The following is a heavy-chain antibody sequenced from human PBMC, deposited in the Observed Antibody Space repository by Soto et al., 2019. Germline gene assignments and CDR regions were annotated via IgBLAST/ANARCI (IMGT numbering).Heavy chain of an antibody. CDR2: IWYDGSNK. D-gene: IGHD3-22*01. CDR1: GFTFSSYG. Sequence: QVQLVESGGGVVQPGRSLRLSCAASGFTFSSYGMHWVRQAPGKGLEWVAVIWYDGSNKYYADSVKGRFTISRDNSKNTLYLQMNSLRAEDTAVYYCARIEYYYDSSGYPYDAFDIWGQGTMVTVSS. V-gene: IGHV3-33*01. CDR3: ARIEYYYDSSGYPYDAFDI. J-gene: IGHJ3*02.